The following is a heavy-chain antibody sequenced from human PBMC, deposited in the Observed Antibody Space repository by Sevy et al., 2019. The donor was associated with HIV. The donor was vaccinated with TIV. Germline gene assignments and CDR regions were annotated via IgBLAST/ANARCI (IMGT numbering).Heavy chain of an antibody. V-gene: IGHV1-2*04. CDR1: GYTFTGYY. CDR3: ARGVAEYYYDSSGYSLFDY. Sequence: ASVKVSCKASGYTFTGYYMHWVRQAPGQGLEWMGWINPNSGGTNYAQKFQGWVTMTRDTSISTDYMGLSRLGSDDTAVYYCARGVAEYYYDSSGYSLFDYWGQGTLVTVSS. D-gene: IGHD3-22*01. J-gene: IGHJ4*02. CDR2: INPNSGGT.